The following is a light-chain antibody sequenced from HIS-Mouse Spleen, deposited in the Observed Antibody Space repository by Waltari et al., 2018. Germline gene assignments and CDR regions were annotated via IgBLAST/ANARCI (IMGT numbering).Light chain of an antibody. Sequence: DIQLTQSPSFLSASVGDRVTLTCRASQGINSYLAWYQQKPGKAPELLIYAASTLQSVFPSRFSGSGSGTAFTLTISSLQPEEFATYYCQQLNSYPPTFGQGTKVEIK. CDR2: AAS. J-gene: IGKJ1*01. CDR3: QQLNSYPPT. V-gene: IGKV1-9*01. CDR1: QGINSY.